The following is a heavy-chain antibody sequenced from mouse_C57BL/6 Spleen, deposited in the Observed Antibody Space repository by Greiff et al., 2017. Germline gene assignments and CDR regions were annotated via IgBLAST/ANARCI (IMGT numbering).Heavy chain of an antibody. J-gene: IGHJ4*01. CDR1: GYSFTGYY. D-gene: IGHD2-4*01. V-gene: IGHV1-42*01. Sequence: VHVKQSGPELVKPGASVKISCKASGYSFTGYYMNWVKQSPEKSLEWIGEINPSTGGTTYNQKFKAKATLTVDKSSSTAYMQLKSLTSDDSAVYYCARSDYDLYAMDYWGQGTSVTVSA. CDR2: INPSTGGT. CDR3: ARSDYDLYAMDY.